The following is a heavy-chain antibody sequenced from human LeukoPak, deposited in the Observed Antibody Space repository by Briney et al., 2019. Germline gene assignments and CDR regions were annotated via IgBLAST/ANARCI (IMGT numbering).Heavy chain of an antibody. J-gene: IGHJ4*01. Sequence: GESLKISSKFAEYTFTNYWIGCVRQMPGKGLEWVGIIYLRDSDARYRPSFQDQVTISADKSTRTAYLQWSSLKASDSAMYYCATALTNYCSSTSCYADHWGQGTLVTVSS. V-gene: IGHV5-51*01. CDR2: IYLRDSDA. CDR1: EYTFTNYW. D-gene: IGHD2-2*01. CDR3: ATALTNYCSSTSCYADH.